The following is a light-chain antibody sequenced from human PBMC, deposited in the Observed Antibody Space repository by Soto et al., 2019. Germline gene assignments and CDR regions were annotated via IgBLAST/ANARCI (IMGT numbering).Light chain of an antibody. J-gene: IGLJ2*01. CDR1: SSNIGSNT. CDR3: AAWDDSLNGVV. Sequence: QPVLTQPPSASGTPGQRVTISCSGSSSNIGSNTVSWYQQLPGTAPKLLIYSNDQRPSGVPDRFSGSKSGTSASLAFSGLQSEDEADYNCAAWDDSLNGVVFGGGTKLTVL. V-gene: IGLV1-44*01. CDR2: SND.